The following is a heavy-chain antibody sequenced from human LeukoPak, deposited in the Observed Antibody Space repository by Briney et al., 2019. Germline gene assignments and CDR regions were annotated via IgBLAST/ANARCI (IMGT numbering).Heavy chain of an antibody. CDR2: IYYSGST. CDR1: GGSISGYY. D-gene: IGHD1-14*01. Sequence: KTSETLSLTCTVSGGSISGYYWSWIRQPPGKGLEWIGYIYYSGSTNYNPSLKSRVTISVDTSKNQFSLKLSSVTAADTAVYYCARTGYFDSWGQGTLVTVSS. V-gene: IGHV4-59*01. CDR3: ARTGYFDS. J-gene: IGHJ4*02.